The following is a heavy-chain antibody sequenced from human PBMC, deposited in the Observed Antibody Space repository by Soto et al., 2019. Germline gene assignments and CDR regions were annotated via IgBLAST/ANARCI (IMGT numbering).Heavy chain of an antibody. Sequence: ASVKVSCTASGYTFTGYYMHWVRQAPGQGLEWMGWINPNSGGTNYAQKFQGRVTMTRDTSISTAYMELSRLRSDDTAVYYCARGGYYYDSSDPLNWFDPWGQGTLVTVSS. CDR2: INPNSGGT. V-gene: IGHV1-2*02. CDR1: GYTFTGYY. J-gene: IGHJ5*02. D-gene: IGHD3-22*01. CDR3: ARGGYYYDSSDPLNWFDP.